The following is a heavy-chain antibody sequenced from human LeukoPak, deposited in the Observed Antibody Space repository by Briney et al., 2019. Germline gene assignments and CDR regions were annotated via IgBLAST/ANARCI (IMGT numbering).Heavy chain of an antibody. D-gene: IGHD1-26*01. J-gene: IGHJ6*02. CDR3: ARDLSSRIVGLVTRMDV. V-gene: IGHV3-7*01. CDR2: IKEDGSET. Sequence: GGSLRLSCTASGFTFNTYWMTWARQAPGKGLEWVANIKEDGSETYYVDSVKGRFTISRDNAKKSLYLQMNSLRDEDTAVYYCARDLSSRIVGLVTRMDVWGQGTTVTVSS. CDR1: GFTFNTYW.